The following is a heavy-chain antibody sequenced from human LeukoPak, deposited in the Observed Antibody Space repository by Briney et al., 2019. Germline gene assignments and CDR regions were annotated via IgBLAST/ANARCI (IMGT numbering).Heavy chain of an antibody. CDR1: GYTFTSYV. CDR2: INAGDGNT. Sequence: ASVKVSCKASGYTFTSYVIHWVRQAPGQRLEWMGWINAGDGNTKYSQEFQGRVTITRDTSASTAYMELRSLRSDDTAVYYCASGWSSSWYGRYWGQGTLVTVSS. D-gene: IGHD6-13*01. V-gene: IGHV1-3*01. CDR3: ASGWSSSWYGRY. J-gene: IGHJ4*02.